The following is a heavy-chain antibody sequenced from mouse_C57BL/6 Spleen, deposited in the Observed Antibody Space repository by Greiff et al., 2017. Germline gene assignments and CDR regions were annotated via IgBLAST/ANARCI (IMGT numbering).Heavy chain of an antibody. CDR3: AREGLEAMDY. Sequence: QVQLQQPGAELVRPGSSVKLSCKASGYTFTSYWMHWVKQRPIQGLEWIGNIDPSDSETHYNQKFKDKATLTVDKSSSTAYMQLISLTSEDSAVYYCAREGLEAMDYWGQGTSVTVSS. CDR2: IDPSDSET. V-gene: IGHV1-52*01. D-gene: IGHD2-4*01. J-gene: IGHJ4*01. CDR1: GYTFTSYW.